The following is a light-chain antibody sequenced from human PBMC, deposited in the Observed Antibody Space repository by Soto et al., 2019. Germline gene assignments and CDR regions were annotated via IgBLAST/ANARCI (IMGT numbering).Light chain of an antibody. CDR1: QSISNY. Sequence: DIQMTQSPSSLSASVGDRVTITCRASQSISNYLNWYQQKPGKAPKILIYAASSLQSGVPSRFSGSGSGTDFTLTISRLQPEDFATYYCQQSDDTPRTFGQGTKVDI. CDR2: AAS. J-gene: IGKJ1*01. CDR3: QQSDDTPRT. V-gene: IGKV1-39*01.